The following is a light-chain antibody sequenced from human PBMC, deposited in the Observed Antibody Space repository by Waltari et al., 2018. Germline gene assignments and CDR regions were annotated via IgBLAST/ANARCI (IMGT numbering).Light chain of an antibody. V-gene: IGKV3-20*01. CDR2: GAS. CDR1: RSITSTY. Sequence: EIVLTQSPGTLSLSPGEGATLSCRASRSITSTYLAWFQQKPGQAPRLLIYGASSRATVIPDRFSGGGSGTDFTLTISRLEPEDSALYYCQQYDSSGLTFGGGTTVEIK. J-gene: IGKJ4*01. CDR3: QQYDSSGLT.